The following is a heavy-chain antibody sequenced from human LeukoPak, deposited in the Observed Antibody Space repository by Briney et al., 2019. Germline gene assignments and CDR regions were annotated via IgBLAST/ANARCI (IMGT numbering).Heavy chain of an antibody. CDR2: VSPGDSDT. D-gene: IGHD3-22*01. J-gene: IGHJ4*02. V-gene: IGHV5-51*01. CDR3: ARHLDDSSGYYYRTMYYIGY. Sequence: GESLKISCKGSGYSFTTYRIGWVRQMPGKGLEWMGVVSPGDSDTRYSPSFQGQVTISADKSISTAYLQWSSLKASDTAMYYCARHLDDSSGYYYRTMYYIGYWGQGTLVTVSS. CDR1: GYSFTTYR.